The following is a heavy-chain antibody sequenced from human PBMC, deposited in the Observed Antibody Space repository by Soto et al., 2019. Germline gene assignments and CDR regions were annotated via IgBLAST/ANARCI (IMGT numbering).Heavy chain of an antibody. V-gene: IGHV3-23*01. CDR1: GFTFRTYG. CDR3: AKTTVTYYAMDV. J-gene: IGHJ6*02. CDR2: MRGSGSST. D-gene: IGHD4-4*01. Sequence: PGGSLRLCCAASGFTFRTYGMSWVRQAPGMGLEWVQGMRGSGSSTYYADSVKGRFIISRDNSKNTVYLQMNSLRAEDTAVYYCAKTTVTYYAMDVWGQGTTVTVSS.